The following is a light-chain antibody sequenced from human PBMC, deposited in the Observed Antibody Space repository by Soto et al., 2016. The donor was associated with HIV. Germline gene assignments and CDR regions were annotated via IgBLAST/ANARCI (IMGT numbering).Light chain of an antibody. J-gene: IGKJ4*01. V-gene: IGKV1-27*01. Sequence: DIQMTQSPSSLSASVGDRVTITCRASQGISNYLAWYQQKAGKSPKLLISAASTLESGVPSRFRGSGSGTDFTLTITSLQPEDVATYYCQKYNGAPALTFGGGTKVETK. CDR2: AAS. CDR3: QKYNGAPALT. CDR1: QGISNY.